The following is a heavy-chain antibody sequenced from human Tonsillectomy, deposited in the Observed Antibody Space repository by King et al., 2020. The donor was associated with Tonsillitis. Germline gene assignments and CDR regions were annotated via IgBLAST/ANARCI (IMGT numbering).Heavy chain of an antibody. D-gene: IGHD3-16*01. CDR2: IYPADSDS. CDR1: GYTFTESW. V-gene: IGHV5-51*01. CDR3: ARRTVWGGGLDHGMDV. Sequence: VQLVESEAELKKPGESLKISCKASGYTFTESWIAWVRQMPGKGLEWMGVIYPADSDSKYSPAFQGQVTMSADKSISTAYLQWSSLKASDSAAYYCARRTVWGGGLDHGMDVWGQGTAVTVSS. J-gene: IGHJ6*02.